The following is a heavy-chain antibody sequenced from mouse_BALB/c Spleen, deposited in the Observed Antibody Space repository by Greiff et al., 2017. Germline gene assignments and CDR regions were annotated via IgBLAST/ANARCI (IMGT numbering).Heavy chain of an antibody. CDR3: ARYDSWFAY. V-gene: IGHV1-14*01. CDR2: INPYNDGT. Sequence: VQLQQSGPELVKPGASVKMSCKASGYTFTSYVMHWVKQKPGQGLEWIGYINPYNDGTNYNEKFKSKATLTVDKSSSTAYMQLSSLTSEDSAVYYCARYDSWFAYWGQGTLVTVSA. D-gene: IGHD2-13*01. J-gene: IGHJ3*01. CDR1: GYTFTSYV.